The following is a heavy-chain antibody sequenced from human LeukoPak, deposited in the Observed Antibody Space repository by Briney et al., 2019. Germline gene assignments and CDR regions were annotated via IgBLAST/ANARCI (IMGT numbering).Heavy chain of an antibody. CDR2: ISGSGGIT. D-gene: IGHD3-22*01. CDR1: GFTFSSYG. J-gene: IGHJ4*02. Sequence: GGSLRLSCAASGFTFSSYGMSWVRQAPGKGLEWVSGISGSGGITFYADSVKGRFTISRDNSKNTLFLQMNSLRAEDTAVYYCARSSHYYDSSGYSDYWGQGTLVTVSS. CDR3: ARSSHYYDSSGYSDY. V-gene: IGHV3-23*01.